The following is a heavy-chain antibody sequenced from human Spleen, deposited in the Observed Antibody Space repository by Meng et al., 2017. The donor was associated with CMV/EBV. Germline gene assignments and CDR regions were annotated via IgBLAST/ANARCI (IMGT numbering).Heavy chain of an antibody. CDR3: ARDDWNDNSMDV. J-gene: IGHJ6*02. CDR1: GGTFTTYT. V-gene: IGHV1-69*04. D-gene: IGHD1-1*01. CDR2: IIPILGVT. Sequence: SVKVSCKTSGGTFTTYTINWVRQAPGQGLEWMGKIIPILGVTNYAQEFQGRVTITADKSTSTAYMEMSSLRSEDTAVYYCARDDWNDNSMDVWGQGTTVTVS.